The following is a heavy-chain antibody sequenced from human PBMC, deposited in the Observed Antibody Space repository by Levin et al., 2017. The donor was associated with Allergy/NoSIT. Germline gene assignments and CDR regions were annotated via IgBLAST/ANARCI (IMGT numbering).Heavy chain of an antibody. D-gene: IGHD6-13*01. V-gene: IGHV5-10-1*01. CDR2: VDPGDSYT. CDR3: ARHLPAQSSSPFDF. CDR1: TSCG. J-gene: IGHJ4*01. Sequence: TSCGYDLVRQRTGEGLEWMGRVDPGDSYTKYSPSFQGHVTISVDKSISTAYLQWSSLKASDTAMYYCARHLPAQSSSPFDFWGHETLVIVSS.